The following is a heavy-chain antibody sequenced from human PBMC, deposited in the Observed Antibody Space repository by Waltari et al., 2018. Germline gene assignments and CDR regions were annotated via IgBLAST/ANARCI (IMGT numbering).Heavy chain of an antibody. Sequence: EVQLVETGGALIQTGGSLRLSCAASGFTVSHNYMGWVRLAPGQGPEWVSSSTPNDYTFYSDSVRCRFNILRDTSKNTLHLQMSFLRAEDTAVYYCVTLKPPGHYFYMDVWGKGTTVNVSS. CDR3: VTLKPPGHYFYMDV. J-gene: IGHJ6*03. D-gene: IGHD2-8*02. CDR1: GFTVSHNY. V-gene: IGHV3-53*02. CDR2: STPNDYT.